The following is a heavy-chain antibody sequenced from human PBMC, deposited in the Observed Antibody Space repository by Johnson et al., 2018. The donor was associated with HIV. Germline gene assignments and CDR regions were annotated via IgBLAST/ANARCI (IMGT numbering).Heavy chain of an antibody. J-gene: IGHJ3*02. Sequence: VQLVESGGGLVQPGGSLRLSCAAPGFTFSSYAMSWVRQAPGKGLEWVSAISGSGGSTYYADSVKGRFTSSRDNSKNSLYLQMSSLRVEDTAVYYCARGSGVGAFDIWGQGTMVTVSS. CDR3: ARGSGVGAFDI. D-gene: IGHD7-27*01. V-gene: IGHV3-23*04. CDR2: ISGSGGST. CDR1: GFTFSSYA.